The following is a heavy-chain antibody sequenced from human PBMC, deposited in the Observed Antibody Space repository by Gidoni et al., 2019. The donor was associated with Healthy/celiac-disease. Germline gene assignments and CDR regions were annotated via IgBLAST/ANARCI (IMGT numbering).Heavy chain of an antibody. CDR1: GYTLTELS. CDR3: ATPTSYGDYYFDY. Sequence: QVQLVQPGAEVKKPGASAKVPCKVSGYTLTELSMHWVRQAPGKGLEWMGGFDPEDGETIYAQKYQGRVTMTEDTSTDTAYMELSSLRSEDTAVYYCATPTSYGDYYFDYWGQGTLVTVSS. CDR2: FDPEDGET. J-gene: IGHJ4*02. D-gene: IGHD4-17*01. V-gene: IGHV1-24*01.